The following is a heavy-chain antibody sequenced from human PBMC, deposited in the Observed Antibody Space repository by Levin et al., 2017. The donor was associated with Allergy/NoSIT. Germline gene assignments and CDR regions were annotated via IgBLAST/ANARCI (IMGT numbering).Heavy chain of an antibody. J-gene: IGHJ4*02. CDR1: GGSVNSGSYF. CDR2: IYYSGST. CDR3: ARDRRGHDYYVSGSYYYPTLFDY. Sequence: SQTLSLTCTVSGGSVNSGSYFWSWIRQPPGKGLEWIGFIYYSGSTNYNPSLKTRVTISIDTSKNQFSLKLSSVTAADTAVYYCARDRRGHDYYVSGSYYYPTLFDYWGQGTPVTVSS. V-gene: IGHV4-61*01. D-gene: IGHD3-10*01.